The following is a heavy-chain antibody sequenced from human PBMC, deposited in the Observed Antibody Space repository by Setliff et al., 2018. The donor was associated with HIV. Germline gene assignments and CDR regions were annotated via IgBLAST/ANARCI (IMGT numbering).Heavy chain of an antibody. D-gene: IGHD3-22*01. V-gene: IGHV4-38-2*01. J-gene: IGHJ3*02. CDR1: GYSLSSGYF. Sequence: SETLSLTCAVSGYSLSSGYFWGWIRQPPGKGLEWIGSIYHSGSTYYNPSLKSRVTISVDSSKNQFSLKLSSVTAADTAVYYCASTSRRLGDSSGNEGAFDIWGQGTMVTVSS. CDR2: IYHSGST. CDR3: ASTSRRLGDSSGNEGAFDI.